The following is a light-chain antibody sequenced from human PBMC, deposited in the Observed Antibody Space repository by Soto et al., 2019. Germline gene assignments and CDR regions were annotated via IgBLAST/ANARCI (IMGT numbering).Light chain of an antibody. Sequence: IRMTQSPSSLSASTGDRLTITCRPSQFISTYLNWYQQKPGKAPNLLIYTTSSLHSGVPSRFSGSGSETDFTLTIRSLQPEDFATYYCQQSYSTPITFGQGTRLEIK. CDR1: QFISTY. CDR2: TTS. CDR3: QQSYSTPIT. J-gene: IGKJ5*01. V-gene: IGKV1-39*01.